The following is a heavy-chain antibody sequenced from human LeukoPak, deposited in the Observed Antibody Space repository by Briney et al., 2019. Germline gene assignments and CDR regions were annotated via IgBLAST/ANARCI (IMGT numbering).Heavy chain of an antibody. D-gene: IGHD5-24*01. CDR3: AGKSRDGYFGGRFDL. J-gene: IGHJ4*02. V-gene: IGHV3-48*03. CDR2: INTTGKTP. CDR1: GFTFSTYE. Sequence: RGGSVRLSCVASGFTFSTYEMNWVRQAPGKGLEWVSYINTTGKTPFIADSVQGRFTISRDNAKNSLYLQMNSLRVEDTAPYYCAGKSRDGYFGGRFDLWGQGTLVTVSS.